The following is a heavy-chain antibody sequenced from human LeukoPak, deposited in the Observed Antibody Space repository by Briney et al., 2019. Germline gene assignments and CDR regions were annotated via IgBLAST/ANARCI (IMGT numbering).Heavy chain of an antibody. CDR3: ARGYSSGLHFDY. CDR1: GFTVSSNY. CDR2: IYSGGST. D-gene: IGHD6-19*01. Sequence: SGGSLRLSCAASGFTVSSNYMSWVRQAPGKGLEWVSVIYSGGSTYYADSVKGRFTISRDNAKNTLYLQMNSLRAEDTAVYYCARGYSSGLHFDYWGQGTLVTVSS. V-gene: IGHV3-53*01. J-gene: IGHJ4*02.